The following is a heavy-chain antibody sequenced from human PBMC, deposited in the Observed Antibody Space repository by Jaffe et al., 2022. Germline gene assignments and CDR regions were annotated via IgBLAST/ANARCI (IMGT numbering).Heavy chain of an antibody. V-gene: IGHV3-23*01. D-gene: IGHD6-19*01. CDR1: GFTFSSYA. Sequence: EVQLLESGGGLVQPGGSLRLSCAASGFTFSSYAMSWVRQAPGKGLEWVSAISGSGGSTYYADSVKGRFTISRDNSKNTLYLQMNSLRAEDTAVYYCAKDLKIPGDRPGYSSGWYNPGFDYWGQGTLVTVSS. CDR2: ISGSGGST. J-gene: IGHJ4*02. CDR3: AKDLKIPGDRPGYSSGWYNPGFDY.